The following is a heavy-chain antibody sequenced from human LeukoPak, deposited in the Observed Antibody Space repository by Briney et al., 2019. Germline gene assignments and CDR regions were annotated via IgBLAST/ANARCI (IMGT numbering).Heavy chain of an antibody. D-gene: IGHD6-6*01. CDR3: ARGSSFGSY. Sequence: GGSLRLSCAASGFTFSDYYMSWIRQAPGKGLEWVANIKQDDSEKYYVDSVRGRFTISRDNAKNSLYLQMNSLKVEDTAVYYCARGSSFGSYWGQGTLVTVSS. CDR2: IKQDDSEK. CDR1: GFTFSDYY. J-gene: IGHJ4*02. V-gene: IGHV3-7*01.